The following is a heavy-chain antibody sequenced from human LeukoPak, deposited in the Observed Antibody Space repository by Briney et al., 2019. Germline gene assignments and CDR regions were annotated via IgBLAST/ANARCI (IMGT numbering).Heavy chain of an antibody. D-gene: IGHD2-2*01. CDR3: ARALGYCSSTSCYDPWFDP. CDR2: IYSSGST. V-gene: IGHV4-59*01. Sequence: PSETLSLTCGVSGGSISSYYWSWIRQAPGKGLEWIGYIYSSGSTNYNPSLKGRLTISVDTSKNHFSLRLRSVTAADTAVYYCARALGYCSSTSCYDPWFDPWGQGTLVTVSS. CDR1: GGSISSYY. J-gene: IGHJ5*02.